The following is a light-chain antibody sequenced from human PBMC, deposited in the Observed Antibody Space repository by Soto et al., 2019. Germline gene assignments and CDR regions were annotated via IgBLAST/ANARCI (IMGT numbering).Light chain of an antibody. CDR3: YSAAGV. CDR2: KDS. CDR1: VLAKKY. V-gene: IGLV3-27*01. J-gene: IGLJ2*01. Sequence: SYALTQPSSVSVSPGQTARITCSGDVLAKKYARWFQQKPGQAPVLVIYKDSERPSGIPERFSGSSSGTTVTLTISGAQVEDEADYYCYSAAGVFGGGTKLTVL.